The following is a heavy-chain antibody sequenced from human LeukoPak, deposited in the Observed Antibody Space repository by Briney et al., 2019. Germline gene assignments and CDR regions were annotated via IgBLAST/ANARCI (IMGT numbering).Heavy chain of an antibody. V-gene: IGHV4-4*02. CDR3: ARGFRYYGSGSCYHKDGHWFDP. Sequence: SETLSLTCAVSGGSISSSNWWSWVRQPPGKGLEWIGEIYHSGSTNYNPSLKSRVTISVDTSKNQFSLKLSSVTAADTAVYYCARGFRYYGSGSCYHKDGHWFDPWGQGTLVTVSS. CDR2: IYHSGST. J-gene: IGHJ5*02. CDR1: GGSISSSNW. D-gene: IGHD3-10*01.